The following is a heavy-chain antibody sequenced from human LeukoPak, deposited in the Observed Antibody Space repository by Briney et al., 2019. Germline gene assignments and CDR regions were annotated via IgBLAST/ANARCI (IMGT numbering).Heavy chain of an antibody. J-gene: IGHJ4*02. V-gene: IGHV3-23*01. CDR1: GFTFSSYA. D-gene: IGHD1-1*01. CDR2: ISGSGGST. CDR3: AKLRSGNFDY. Sequence: GGSLRLSCAASGFTFSSYAMSWVRQAPGKGLEWVSTISGSGGSTYYPDSVKGRFTISRDNFKNTLYLQMNSLRAEDTAVYYCAKLRSGNFDYWGQGTLVTVSS.